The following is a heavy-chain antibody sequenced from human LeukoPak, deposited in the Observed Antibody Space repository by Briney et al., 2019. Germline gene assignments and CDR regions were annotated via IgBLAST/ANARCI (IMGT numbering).Heavy chain of an antibody. V-gene: IGHV1-18*01. J-gene: IGHJ5*02. CDR3: ARVVNYYGSGNWFDP. CDR2: ISAYNGNT. Sequence: GASVKVSCKASGYTFTSYGISWVRQAPGQGLEWMGWISAYNGNTNYAQKLLGRVTMTTDTSTSTAYMELRSLRSDDTAVYYCARVVNYYGSGNWFDPWGQGTLVTVSS. CDR1: GYTFTSYG. D-gene: IGHD3-10*01.